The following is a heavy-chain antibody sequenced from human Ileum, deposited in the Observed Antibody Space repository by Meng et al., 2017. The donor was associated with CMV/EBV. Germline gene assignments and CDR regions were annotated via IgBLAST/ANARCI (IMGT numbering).Heavy chain of an antibody. J-gene: IGHJ4*02. D-gene: IGHD7-27*01. CDR1: GFTFSSYG. CDR3: MRAHPLGT. V-gene: IGHV3-30*02. CDR2: IRYDGSNK. Sequence: GESLKISCAASGFTFSSYGMHWVRQAPGKGLEWVAFIRYDGSNKYYADSVKGRFTISRDNSKNSLYLQMDTLRAEDTAMYYCMRAHPLGTWGQGTLVTVSS.